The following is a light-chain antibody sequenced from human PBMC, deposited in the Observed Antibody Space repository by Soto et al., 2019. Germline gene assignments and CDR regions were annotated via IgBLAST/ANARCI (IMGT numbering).Light chain of an antibody. J-gene: IGKJ2*01. CDR3: TQNYITPYT. CDR2: ATS. V-gene: IGKV1-39*01. CDR1: QGMSGY. Sequence: DIQMTQSPSSLSASVGDRVTITCRASQGMSGYLNCYQQKPGKAPKLLIYATSTLQSGFPSRFSGSGSGTDFTLTIISLKTEDFATYLCTQNYITPYTYGQGTTLAIK.